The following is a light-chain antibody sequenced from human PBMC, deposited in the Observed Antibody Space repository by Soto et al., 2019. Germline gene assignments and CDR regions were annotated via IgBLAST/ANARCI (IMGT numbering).Light chain of an antibody. CDR1: QGISSR. CDR2: AAS. Sequence: DIQMTQSPSSVSASVGDRVTITCRASQGISSRLDWYQQKPGKAPNLLIYAASNLQSGVPSRFSGSGPETDFTLTIGSLQPEDFATYYCQQANSFPLTFGGGTKVEIK. V-gene: IGKV1-12*01. J-gene: IGKJ4*01. CDR3: QQANSFPLT.